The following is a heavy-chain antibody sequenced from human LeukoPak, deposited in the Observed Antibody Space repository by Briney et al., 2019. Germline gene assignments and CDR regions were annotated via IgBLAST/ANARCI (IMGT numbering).Heavy chain of an antibody. V-gene: IGHV3-21*01. CDR3: ARGEQLVYYMDV. CDR2: ISSSSSYI. D-gene: IGHD6-6*01. J-gene: IGHJ6*03. CDR1: GFTFSSYS. Sequence: GGSLRLSCAASGFTFSSYSMNWVRQAPGKGLEWVSSISSSSSYIYYADSVKGRFTISRDNAKNSLYLQMNSLRAEDTAVYYCARGEQLVYYMDVWGKGTTVTVSS.